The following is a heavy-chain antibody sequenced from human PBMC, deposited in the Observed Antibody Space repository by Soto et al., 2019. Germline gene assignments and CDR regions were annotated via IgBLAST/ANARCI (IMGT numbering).Heavy chain of an antibody. Sequence: ASVKVSCKASGYTFTSYAMHWVRQAPGQRLEWMGWINAGNGNTKYSQKFQGRVTITRDTSASTAYMELSSLRSEDTAVYYCAREMAVAGTNDYWGQGTLVTVSS. V-gene: IGHV1-3*01. J-gene: IGHJ4*02. CDR2: INAGNGNT. D-gene: IGHD6-19*01. CDR1: GYTFTSYA. CDR3: AREMAVAGTNDY.